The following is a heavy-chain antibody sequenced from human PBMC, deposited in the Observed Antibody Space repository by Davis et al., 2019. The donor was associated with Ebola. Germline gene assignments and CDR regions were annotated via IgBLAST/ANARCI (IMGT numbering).Heavy chain of an antibody. Sequence: GGSLRLSCTASGFTFGDYAMNWVRQAPGKGLEWVGFIRSKAYRGTAAYAASVRGRFTISRDDSKSIAHLQMNSLKTEDTAVYYCTRDLKQPRPSYYSGMDVWGQGTTVTVSS. D-gene: IGHD6-6*01. V-gene: IGHV3-49*04. CDR2: IRSKAYRGTA. J-gene: IGHJ6*02. CDR1: GFTFGDYA. CDR3: TRDLKQPRPSYYSGMDV.